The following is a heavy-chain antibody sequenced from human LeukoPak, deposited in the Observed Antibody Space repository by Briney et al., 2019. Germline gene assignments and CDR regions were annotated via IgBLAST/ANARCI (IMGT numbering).Heavy chain of an antibody. J-gene: IGHJ6*03. CDR1: GGTFSSYA. Sequence: ASVKVSCKASGGTFSSYAINWVRQATGQGLEWMGWMNPNSGNTGYAQKFQGRVTITRNTSISTAYMELSSLRSEDTAVYYCARVGKGYYYYYMDVWGKGTTVTVSS. CDR2: MNPNSGNT. D-gene: IGHD4-23*01. V-gene: IGHV1-8*03. CDR3: ARVGKGYYYYYMDV.